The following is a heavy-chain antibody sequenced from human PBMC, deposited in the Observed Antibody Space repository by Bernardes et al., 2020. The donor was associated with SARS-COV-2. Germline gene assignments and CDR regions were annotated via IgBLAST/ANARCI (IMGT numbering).Heavy chain of an antibody. V-gene: IGHV3-53*01. CDR1: GLTVSISQ. CDR3: VREKVQSEPPTRYDY. D-gene: IGHD1-26*01. Sequence: SLRLSCVASGLTVSISQMSWVRQAPGKGLEWVSVIYTDGSEFYADSVKGRFTISRDNSKNTLYLQMNSLRAEDTAVYFCVREKVQSEPPTRYDYWGQGTLVTVSS. CDR2: IYTDGSE. J-gene: IGHJ4*02.